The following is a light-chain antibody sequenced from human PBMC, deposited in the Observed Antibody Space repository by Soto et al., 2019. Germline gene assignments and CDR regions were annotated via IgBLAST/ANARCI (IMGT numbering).Light chain of an antibody. CDR2: AAS. CDR1: QSVSSN. CDR3: QQYTEWPPWT. V-gene: IGKV3-15*01. Sequence: EIIMTQSPATLSVSPGERASLCVRASQSVSSNLAWYQQKPGQAPRLLIYAASTRATGISTRFSGSGSGTEFTLTISSLQSEDFAIYYCQQYTEWPPWTFGQGTKVDIK. J-gene: IGKJ1*01.